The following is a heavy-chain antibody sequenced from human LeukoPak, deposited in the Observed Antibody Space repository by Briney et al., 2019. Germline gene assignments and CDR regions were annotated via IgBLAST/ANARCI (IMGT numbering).Heavy chain of an antibody. CDR3: ASVDSSGYYSDY. J-gene: IGHJ4*02. Sequence: RASVKVSCKASGYTFTSYGISWVRQAPGQGLEWMGWISAYNGNTNYAQKLQGRVTMTIDTSTSTAYMELRSLRSDDTAVYYCASVDSSGYYSDYWGQGTLVTVSS. CDR1: GYTFTSYG. CDR2: ISAYNGNT. D-gene: IGHD3-22*01. V-gene: IGHV1-18*01.